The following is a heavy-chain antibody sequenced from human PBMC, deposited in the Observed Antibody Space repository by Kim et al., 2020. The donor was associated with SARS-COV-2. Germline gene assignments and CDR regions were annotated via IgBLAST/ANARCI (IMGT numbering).Heavy chain of an antibody. J-gene: IGHJ5*01. Sequence: SVKVSCKASRGSFSIYAISWVRQAPGQGLEWMGGIIPIFASTTYSQKFQGRIRMTADESTSTAYMELNSLTSDDTAFYYCAVVGPRRDVVVVVPALSWFDPWGQGTLVTVSS. V-gene: IGHV1-69*13. D-gene: IGHD2-15*01. CDR2: IIPIFAST. CDR3: AVVGPRRDVVVVVPALSWFDP. CDR1: RGSFSIYA.